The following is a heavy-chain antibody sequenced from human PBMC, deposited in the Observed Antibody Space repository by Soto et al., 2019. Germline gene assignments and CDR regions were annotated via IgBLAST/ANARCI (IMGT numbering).Heavy chain of an antibody. V-gene: IGHV3-23*01. CDR1: VFTFSSYA. D-gene: IGHD2-2*02. CDR2: ISVSGGST. CDR3: AKSGSTISYYYYYGMDV. J-gene: IGHJ6*02. Sequence: LXLFCAASVFTFSSYAMSWVRQAPWKGLEWVSAISVSGGSTYYADSVKGRFTISRDNSKNTLYLQMNSLRAEDTAVYYCAKSGSTISYYYYYGMDVWGQGTTVTVSS.